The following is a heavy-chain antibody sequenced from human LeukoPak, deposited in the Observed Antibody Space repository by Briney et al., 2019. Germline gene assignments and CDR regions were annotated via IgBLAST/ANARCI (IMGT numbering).Heavy chain of an antibody. Sequence: GGSLRLSCVVSGFTFSNYWMSWVRQAPGKGLEWVANIKQDESEKYYVDSVKGRFTISRDNAKNSLYLQMNSLRAEDTAVYYCARERPVTKGYFDYWGQGTLVTVSS. CDR3: ARERPVTKGYFDY. J-gene: IGHJ4*02. D-gene: IGHD4-17*01. CDR1: GFTFSNYW. V-gene: IGHV3-7*01. CDR2: IKQDESEK.